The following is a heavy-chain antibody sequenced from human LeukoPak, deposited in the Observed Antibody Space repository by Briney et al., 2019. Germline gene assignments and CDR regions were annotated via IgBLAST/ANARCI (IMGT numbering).Heavy chain of an antibody. CDR1: GFTFSSYA. CDR2: ISYDGDNK. CDR3: VCLGLGGLSLD. D-gene: IGHD3-16*01. J-gene: IGHJ4*02. V-gene: IGHV3-30*04. Sequence: PGGSLRLSCAASGFTFSSYAMHWVRQAPGKGLEWVAVISYDGDNKYYADSVKGRFTISRDNSKNTLYLQMNSLRVEDTAVYYCVCLGLGGLSLDWGQGTLVTVSS.